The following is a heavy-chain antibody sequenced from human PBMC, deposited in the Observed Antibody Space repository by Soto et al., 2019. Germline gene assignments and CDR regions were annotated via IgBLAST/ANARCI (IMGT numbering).Heavy chain of an antibody. J-gene: IGHJ6*02. Sequence: GGSLRLSCAASGFTFSSYWMSWFRQAPGKGLEWVANIKQDGSEKYYVDSVKGRFTISRDNAKNSLYLQMNSLRAEDTAVYYCARTHSGWYYYYYGMDVWGQGTTVTVSS. D-gene: IGHD6-19*01. CDR2: IKQDGSEK. V-gene: IGHV3-7*01. CDR3: ARTHSGWYYYYYGMDV. CDR1: GFTFSSYW.